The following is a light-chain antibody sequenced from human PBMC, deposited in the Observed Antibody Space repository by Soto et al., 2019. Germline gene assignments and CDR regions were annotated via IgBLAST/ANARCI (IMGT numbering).Light chain of an antibody. V-gene: IGKV3-20*01. CDR2: GAS. Sequence: EIVLTQSPGTLSLSPGERATLSCRASQSVSSSYLAWYQQKPGQAPRLLIYGASSRATGIPDRFSGSGSGTEFTLTISRMEPEDFAGYYCQQYGSSPRTFGQGTKVEIK. CDR3: QQYGSSPRT. J-gene: IGKJ1*01. CDR1: QSVSSSY.